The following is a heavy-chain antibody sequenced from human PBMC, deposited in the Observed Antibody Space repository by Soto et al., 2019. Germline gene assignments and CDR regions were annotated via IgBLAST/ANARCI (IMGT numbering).Heavy chain of an antibody. CDR1: GYTFTSYG. CDR2: ISAYNGNT. D-gene: IGHD5-18*01. J-gene: IGHJ6*03. V-gene: IGHV1-18*01. Sequence: ASVKVSCKASGYTFTSYGISWVRQAPGQGLEWMGWISAYNGNTNYAQKLQGRVTMTTDTSTSTAYMELRSLRPDDTAVYYCASNLRGYSYGSDYYYYYMDVWGKGTTVTVSS. CDR3: ASNLRGYSYGSDYYYYYMDV.